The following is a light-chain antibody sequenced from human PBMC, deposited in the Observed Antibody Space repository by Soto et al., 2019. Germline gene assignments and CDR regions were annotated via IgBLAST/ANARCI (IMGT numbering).Light chain of an antibody. V-gene: IGKV3-15*01. Sequence: EIVMTQSPATLSVSPGERATLSCRASQSVSSNLAWYQQKPGQAPRLLIYGASTRATGIPARFSGSGSGTDFTLTISRLEPEDFAVYYCQQYAYSPWTFGQGTKVDIK. CDR3: QQYAYSPWT. J-gene: IGKJ1*01. CDR1: QSVSSN. CDR2: GAS.